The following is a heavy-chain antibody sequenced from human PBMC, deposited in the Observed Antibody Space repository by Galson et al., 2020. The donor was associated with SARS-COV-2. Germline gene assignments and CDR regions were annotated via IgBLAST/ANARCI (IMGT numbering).Heavy chain of an antibody. J-gene: IGHJ4*02. CDR1: RFTFSLYT. D-gene: IGHD3-22*01. Sequence: GGSLRLSCAASRFTFSLYTMEWVRQAPGKGLEWVAFISDDGSNKFYADPVNGRFTIPRDNSKNTLYLQMNSLRAEDTAVYYCARNWRGYDNSGRHRDYWGQGTLVTVSS. CDR2: ISDDGSNK. V-gene: IGHV3-30*04. CDR3: ARNWRGYDNSGRHRDY.